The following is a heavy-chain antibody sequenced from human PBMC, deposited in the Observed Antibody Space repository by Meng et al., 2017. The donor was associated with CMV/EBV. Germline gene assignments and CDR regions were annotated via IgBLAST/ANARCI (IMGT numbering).Heavy chain of an antibody. J-gene: IGHJ2*01. V-gene: IGHV4-4*07. Sequence: GCISSYYCRWIRQPAGKGLEWIGRIYTSGSTNSNPSLKSRVTMSVDTSKNQFSLKLSSVTAADTAVYYCARDRTKPRVARNWYFDLWGRGALVTVSS. CDR3: ARDRTKPRVARNWYFDL. CDR1: GCISSYY. CDR2: IYTSGST. D-gene: IGHD2-8*01.